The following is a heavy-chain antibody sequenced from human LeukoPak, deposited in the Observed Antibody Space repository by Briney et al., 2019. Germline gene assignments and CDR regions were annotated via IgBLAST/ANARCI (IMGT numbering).Heavy chain of an antibody. D-gene: IGHD5-18*01. CDR3: AFSYGSYYFDY. J-gene: IGHJ4*02. V-gene: IGHV3-30*03. Sequence: GGSLRLSCAASGFTFSSYGMHWVRQAPGKGLEWVAVISYDGSNKYYADSVKGRFTISRDNSKNTLYLQMNSLRAEDTAVYYCAFSYGSYYFDYWGQGTLVTVSS. CDR2: ISYDGSNK. CDR1: GFTFSSYG.